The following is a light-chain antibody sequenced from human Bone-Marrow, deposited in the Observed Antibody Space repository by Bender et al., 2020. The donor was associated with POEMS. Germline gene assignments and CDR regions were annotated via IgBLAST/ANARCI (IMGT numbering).Light chain of an antibody. V-gene: IGLV3-1*01. CDR2: QDT. CDR1: DLGDKY. CDR3: GSYVNNNNWI. J-gene: IGLJ2*01. Sequence: SYEVTQPPSVSVSPGQTASITCSGDDLGDKYVAWYQQKPGQSPVLVIYQDTKRPSGIPERFSGSNSGNTATLTISGTQAMDEADYYCGSYVNNNNWIFGGGTKLTVL.